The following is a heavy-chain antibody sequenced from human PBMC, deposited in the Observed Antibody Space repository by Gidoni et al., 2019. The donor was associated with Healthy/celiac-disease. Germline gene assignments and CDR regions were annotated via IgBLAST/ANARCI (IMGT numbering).Heavy chain of an antibody. J-gene: IGHJ4*02. V-gene: IGHV3-33*01. CDR1: GFTFSGDG. CDR2: IWYDGSNK. D-gene: IGHD6-13*01. CDR3: AREGIAAAGYFDY. Sequence: QVQLVESGGGVVQPGRSLRLSCAASGFTFSGDGMQGVRQAPGKGLEWVAVIWYDGSNKDYADSVKGRFTISRDNSKNTLYLQMNSLRAEDTAVYYCAREGIAAAGYFDYWGQGTLVTVSS.